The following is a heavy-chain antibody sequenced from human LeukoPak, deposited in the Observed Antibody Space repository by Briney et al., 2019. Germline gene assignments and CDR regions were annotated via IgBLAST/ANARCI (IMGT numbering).Heavy chain of an antibody. J-gene: IGHJ5*02. D-gene: IGHD2-8*01. CDR3: ARTIGPMVYAGMLDRFHH. V-gene: IGHV4-4*07. CDR1: GGSISSYY. Sequence: SETLSLTCTVSGGSISSYYWSWVRQPAGEGLEWLGRIYTSGRTNYNPSLRSRVTMPVDTSKNQCSQKLSSVTAADTAVYYCARTIGPMVYAGMLDRFHHWGQGTLVTVSS. CDR2: IYTSGRT.